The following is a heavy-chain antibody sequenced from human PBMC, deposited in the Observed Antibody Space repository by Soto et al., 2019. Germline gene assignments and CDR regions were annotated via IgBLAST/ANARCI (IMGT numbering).Heavy chain of an antibody. CDR2: IYYSGST. J-gene: IGHJ3*02. CDR1: GGSISSADYY. CDR3: ARAATGWGNAFGI. V-gene: IGHV4-30-4*01. Sequence: SETLSLTCIVSGGSISSADYYWSWIRQPPGKGLEWIGYIYYSGSTYYNPPLQCRVTISVDTSKNQFSLKLISVTAAATAVYYCARAATGWGNAFGIWGQGTMVT. D-gene: IGHD1-1*01.